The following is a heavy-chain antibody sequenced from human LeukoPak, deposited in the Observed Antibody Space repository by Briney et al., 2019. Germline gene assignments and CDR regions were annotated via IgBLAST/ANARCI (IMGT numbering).Heavy chain of an antibody. CDR2: MKTDGTRI. D-gene: IGHD3-10*01. CDR1: GFRFSNSW. Sequence: GGSLRLSCAASGFRFSNSWMYWVRQGPGEGPVWVSRMKTDGTRIEYADSVKGRFTISRDNAKNTLFLQMSSLRVEDTAVYYCARGADHGGSYYPDWGQGTRVTVSS. J-gene: IGHJ4*02. V-gene: IGHV3-74*01. CDR3: ARGADHGGSYYPD.